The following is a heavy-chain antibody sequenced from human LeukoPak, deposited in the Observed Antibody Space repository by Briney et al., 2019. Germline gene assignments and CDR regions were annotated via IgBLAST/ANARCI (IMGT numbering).Heavy chain of an antibody. V-gene: IGHV3-74*01. CDR3: ARGDCSSTSCYPSVGTFYYYMDV. Sequence: GGSLRLSCAASGFTFSSYWMHWVRQAPGKGLVLVSRINSDGSSTSYADSVKGRFTISRDNAKNTLYLQMNSLRAEDTAVYYCARGDCSSTSCYPSVGTFYYYMDVWGKGTTVTVSS. J-gene: IGHJ6*03. CDR1: GFTFSSYW. D-gene: IGHD2-2*01. CDR2: INSDGSST.